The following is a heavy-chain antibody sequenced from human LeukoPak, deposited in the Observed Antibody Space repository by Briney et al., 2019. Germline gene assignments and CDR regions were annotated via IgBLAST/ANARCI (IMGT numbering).Heavy chain of an antibody. D-gene: IGHD5-24*01. J-gene: IGHJ3*02. Sequence: GGSLRLSCAASGFTFSAYVMSWVRQAPGKGLEWVSTISGTGANTYFADSVKGRFTNSRDNSKNTLYLQMNSLRAEDTAVYYCAKDRWLQIKAAFDIWGQGTLVTVSS. V-gene: IGHV3-23*01. CDR2: ISGTGANT. CDR3: AKDRWLQIKAAFDI. CDR1: GFTFSAYV.